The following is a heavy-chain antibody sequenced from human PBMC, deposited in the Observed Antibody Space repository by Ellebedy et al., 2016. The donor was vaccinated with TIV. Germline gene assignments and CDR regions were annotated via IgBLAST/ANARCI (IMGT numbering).Heavy chain of an antibody. J-gene: IGHJ3*02. CDR3: AKDFPNVDIVDNDAFDI. CDR1: GFTFSSYA. CDR2: ISGSGGST. Sequence: GGSLRLXXAASGFTFSSYAMSWVRQAPGKGLEWVSAISGSGGSTYYADSVKGRFTISRDNSKNTLYLQMNSLRAEDTAVYYCAKDFPNVDIVDNDAFDIWGQGTMVTVSS. D-gene: IGHD5-12*01. V-gene: IGHV3-23*01.